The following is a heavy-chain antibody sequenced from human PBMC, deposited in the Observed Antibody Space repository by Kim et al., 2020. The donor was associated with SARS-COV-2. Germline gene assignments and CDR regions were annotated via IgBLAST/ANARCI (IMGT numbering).Heavy chain of an antibody. J-gene: IGHJ4*02. D-gene: IGHD2-2*01. CDR1: GFTFSDYA. CDR2: IWSDGSNK. CDR3: ARDGDVVVVPTGTFNYFDS. Sequence: GGSLRLSCSASGFTFSDYAMHWVRQAPGKGLEWVAVIWSDGSNKYYADSVKGRFTISRDNSKNTLHLQMNSLRAEDSAIYYCARDGDVVVVPTGTFNYFDSWGQGTLVTVSS. V-gene: IGHV3-33*01.